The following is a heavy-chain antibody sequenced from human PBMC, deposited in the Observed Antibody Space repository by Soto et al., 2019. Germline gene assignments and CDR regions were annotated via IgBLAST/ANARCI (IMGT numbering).Heavy chain of an antibody. CDR1: GGSISSGGYY. J-gene: IGHJ4*02. CDR3: ARSRGVAAAAPCDY. D-gene: IGHD6-13*01. V-gene: IGHV4-31*03. CDR2: IYYSGST. Sequence: QVQLQESGPGLVKPSQTLSLTCTVSGGSISSGGYYWSWIGQHPGKGLEWIGYIYYSGSTYSHPSLTSRVTIALGTSKNQFSLKLSPVTAAATGVYYCARSRGVAAAAPCDYWGQGSMVTASS.